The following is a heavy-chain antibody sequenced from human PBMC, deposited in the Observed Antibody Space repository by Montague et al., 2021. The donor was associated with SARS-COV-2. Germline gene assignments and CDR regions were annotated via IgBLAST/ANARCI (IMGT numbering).Heavy chain of an antibody. V-gene: IGHV4-34*01. J-gene: IGHJ4*02. D-gene: IGHD2-2*03. CDR3: ARGTPGY. CDR1: GGSFSDYR. Sequence: SQSLSLTCAVYGGSFSDYRWGWIRQPPGGGLEWIGRINHGGSTKYNPSLKSRVTISIDTSKNQFSLKLSSVTAADTAVYYCARGTPGYWGQGTLVTVSS. CDR2: INHGGST.